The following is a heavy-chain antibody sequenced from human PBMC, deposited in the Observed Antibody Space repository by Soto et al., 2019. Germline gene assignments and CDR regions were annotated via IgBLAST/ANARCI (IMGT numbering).Heavy chain of an antibody. J-gene: IGHJ4*02. CDR2: IIPIFGTA. CDR1: GGTFSSYA. CDR3: AREDYSGYDRKLDY. D-gene: IGHD5-12*01. V-gene: IGHV1-69*13. Sequence: SVKVSCKASGGTFSSYAISWVRQAPGQGLEWMGGIIPIFGTANYAQKFQGRVTITADESTSTAYMELSSLRSEDTAVYYCAREDYSGYDRKLDYWGQGTLVTVSS.